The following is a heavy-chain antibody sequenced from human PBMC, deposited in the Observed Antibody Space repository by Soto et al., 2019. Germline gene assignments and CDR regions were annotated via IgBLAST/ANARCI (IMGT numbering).Heavy chain of an antibody. CDR1: GGTFGNSA. CDR3: ARSYYGSGSYWFYGMDV. V-gene: IGHV1-69*06. J-gene: IGHJ6*02. CDR2: IIPSFATG. Sequence: QVQLVQSGAEVKKPGSSVKVSCKASGGTFGNSAISWVRQAPGQGLEWMGGIIPSFATGNSAPEFQGRLTITADKSTTTAYMELSSLRSEETAVYYCARSYYGSGSYWFYGMDVWGHGTTVTGSS. D-gene: IGHD3-10*01.